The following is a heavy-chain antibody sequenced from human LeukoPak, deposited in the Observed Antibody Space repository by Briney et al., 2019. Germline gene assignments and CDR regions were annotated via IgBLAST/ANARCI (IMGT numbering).Heavy chain of an antibody. V-gene: IGHV3-23*01. Sequence: GGSLRLSCAASGFTFSSYGMSWVRQAPGKGLEWVSAISGSGGSTYYADSVKGRFTISRDNSKNTLHLQMNSLRAEDTAVYYCAKHRAWFGESFDAFDIWGQGTMVTVSS. CDR2: ISGSGGST. CDR3: AKHRAWFGESFDAFDI. D-gene: IGHD3-10*01. J-gene: IGHJ3*02. CDR1: GFTFSSYG.